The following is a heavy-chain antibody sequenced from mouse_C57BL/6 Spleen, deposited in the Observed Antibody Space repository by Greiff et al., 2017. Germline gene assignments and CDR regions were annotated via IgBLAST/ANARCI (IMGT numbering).Heavy chain of an antibody. V-gene: IGHV5-9-1*02. J-gene: IGHJ2*01. Sequence: EVQGVESGEGLVKPGGSLKLSCAASGFTFSSYAMSWVRQPPEKRLGWVAYISSGGDYIYYADTVKGRFTISRDNARNTLYLQMSSLKSEDTAMYYCTRANYYGSRGGYFDYWGQGTTLTVSS. CDR3: TRANYYGSRGGYFDY. D-gene: IGHD1-1*01. CDR1: GFTFSSYA. CDR2: ISSGGDYI.